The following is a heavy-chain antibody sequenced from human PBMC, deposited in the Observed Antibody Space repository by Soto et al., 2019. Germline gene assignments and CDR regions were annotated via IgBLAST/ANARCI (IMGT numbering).Heavy chain of an antibody. D-gene: IGHD6-13*01. V-gene: IGHV1-2*02. CDR2: INPNSGGT. J-gene: IGHJ6*02. Sequence: QVQLVQSGAEVKKPGASVKVSCKASGYTFTGYYMHWVRQAPGQGLEWMGWINPNSGGTNYAQKFQGRVTITRDTSISTGYMELSRLRSDDTAVYYCARDLQQLVSRSYYYYGMDVWGQGTTVTVSS. CDR3: ARDLQQLVSRSYYYYGMDV. CDR1: GYTFTGYY.